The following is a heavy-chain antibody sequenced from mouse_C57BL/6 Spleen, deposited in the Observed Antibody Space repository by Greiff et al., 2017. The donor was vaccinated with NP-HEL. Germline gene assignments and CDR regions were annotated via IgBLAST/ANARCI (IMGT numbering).Heavy chain of an antibody. D-gene: IGHD2-5*01. CDR3: AKAYYSNPYAMDY. CDR1: GYTFTSYW. Sequence: VQLQQSGAELVMPGASVKLSCKASGYTFTSYWMHWVKQRPGQGLEWIGEIDPSDSYTNYNQKFKGKSTLTVDKSSSTAYMQLSSLTSEDSAVYYWAKAYYSNPYAMDYWGQGTSVTVSS. V-gene: IGHV1-69*01. J-gene: IGHJ4*01. CDR2: IDPSDSYT.